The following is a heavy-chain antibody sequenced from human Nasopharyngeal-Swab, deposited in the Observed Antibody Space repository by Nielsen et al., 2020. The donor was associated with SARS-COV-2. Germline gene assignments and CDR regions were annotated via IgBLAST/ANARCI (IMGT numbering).Heavy chain of an antibody. Sequence: VNDSCKASGGTFISYAISWVRQAPGQGIEGMGRIIPILGIANYAQKFQGRVTITPDKSTSTAYMELSSLRSEATAVYYCASAPAESSSSRGGYYYYYGMDVWGQGTTVTVSS. D-gene: IGHD6-6*01. CDR2: IIPILGIA. CDR1: GGTFISYA. J-gene: IGHJ6*02. CDR3: ASAPAESSSSRGGYYYYYGMDV. V-gene: IGHV1-69*10.